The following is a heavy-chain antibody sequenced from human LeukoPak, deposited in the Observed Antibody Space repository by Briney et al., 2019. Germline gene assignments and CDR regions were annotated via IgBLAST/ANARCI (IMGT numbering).Heavy chain of an antibody. V-gene: IGHV3-7*02. CDR3: ARTAGYSSIVFDI. D-gene: IGHD2-2*01. Sequence: GGSLRLSCAASGFNFSNYLMSWVRQAPGKGLEWVANIKQDGSEKYYVDSVKGRFTISRDNAKNSLYLQMNSLRAEDTAVYNCARTAGYSSIVFDIWGQGTMVTVSS. J-gene: IGHJ3*02. CDR2: IKQDGSEK. CDR1: GFNFSNYL.